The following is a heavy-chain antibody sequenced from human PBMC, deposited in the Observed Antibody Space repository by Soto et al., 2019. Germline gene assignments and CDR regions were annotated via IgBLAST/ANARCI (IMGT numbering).Heavy chain of an antibody. CDR2: IYYSGST. CDR3: ARQRGYSGYDWFDY. Sequence: SETLSLTFTVSGGSISSYYGSWFRQPPGKGLEWIGYIYYSGSTNYNPSLKSRVTISVDTSKNQFSLKLSSVTAADTAVYYCARQRGYSGYDWFDYWGQGTRVTVSS. J-gene: IGHJ4*02. CDR1: GGSISSYY. D-gene: IGHD5-12*01. V-gene: IGHV4-59*08.